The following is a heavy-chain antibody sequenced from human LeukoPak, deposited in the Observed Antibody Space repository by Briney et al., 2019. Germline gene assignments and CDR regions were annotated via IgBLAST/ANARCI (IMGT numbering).Heavy chain of an antibody. J-gene: IGHJ4*02. Sequence: GGSLRLSCAASGFTFSSYAMSWVRQAPGMGLEWVANIKQDGSEKYYVDSVKGRFTISRDTAKNSLYLQMNSLRAEDTAVYYCARGRVSDYWGQGTLVTVSS. CDR3: ARGRVSDY. CDR2: IKQDGSEK. CDR1: GFTFSSYA. D-gene: IGHD3-10*01. V-gene: IGHV3-7*04.